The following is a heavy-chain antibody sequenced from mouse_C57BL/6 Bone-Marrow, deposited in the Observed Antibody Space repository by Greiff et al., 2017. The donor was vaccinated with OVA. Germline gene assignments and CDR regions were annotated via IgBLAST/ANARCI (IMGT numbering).Heavy chain of an antibody. CDR2: IDPENGDT. CDR3: TFYDYGGGGYFDY. D-gene: IGHD2-4*01. V-gene: IGHV14-4*01. Sequence: VQLQQSGAELVRPGASVKLSCTASGFNIKDDYMHWVKQRPEQGLEWIGWIDPENGDTEYASKFQGKATITADTSSNTADLQLSSLTSEDTAVYYCTFYDYGGGGYFDYWGQGTTLTVSS. J-gene: IGHJ2*01. CDR1: GFNIKDDY.